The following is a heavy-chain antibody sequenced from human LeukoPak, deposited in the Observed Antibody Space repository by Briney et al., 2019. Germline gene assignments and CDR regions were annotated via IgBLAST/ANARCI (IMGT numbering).Heavy chain of an antibody. CDR2: INHSGST. Sequence: SETLSLTCAVYGGSFSGYYWSWLRQPPGKGLEWIGEINHSGSTNYNPSLKSRVTISVDPSKNQFSLKLSSVTAADTAVYYCAREYPQQLVGSAVSSSYYMDVWGKGTTVTVSS. J-gene: IGHJ6*03. D-gene: IGHD6-13*01. CDR1: GGSFSGYY. CDR3: AREYPQQLVGSAVSSSYYMDV. V-gene: IGHV4-34*01.